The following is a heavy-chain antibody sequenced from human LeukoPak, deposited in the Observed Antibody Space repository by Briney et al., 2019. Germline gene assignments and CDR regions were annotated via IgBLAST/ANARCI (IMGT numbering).Heavy chain of an antibody. Sequence: PSQTLSLTCTVSGGSVSSGGYYWSWIRQPPGKGLEWIGYIYHSGSTYYNPSLKSRVTISVDSSKNQFSLKLSSVTGADTAVYYCARNLGGYDGPDYWGQGTLVTVSS. CDR2: IYHSGST. CDR1: GGSVSSGGYY. CDR3: ARNLGGYDGPDY. J-gene: IGHJ4*02. V-gene: IGHV4-30-2*01. D-gene: IGHD5-12*01.